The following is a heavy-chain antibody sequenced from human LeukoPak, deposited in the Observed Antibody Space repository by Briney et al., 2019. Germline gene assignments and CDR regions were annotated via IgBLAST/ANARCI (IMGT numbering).Heavy chain of an antibody. CDR1: GGSISGYY. CDR3: ARGSQSLGYCSGGSCRAKIFDY. CDR2: IYYSGST. Sequence: SETLSLTCTVSGGSISGYYWSWIRQPPGKGLEWIGYIYYSGSTNYNPSLKSRVTISVDTSKNQFSLKLSSVTAADTAVYYCARGSQSLGYCSGGSCRAKIFDYWGQGTLVTVSS. D-gene: IGHD2-15*01. J-gene: IGHJ4*02. V-gene: IGHV4-59*12.